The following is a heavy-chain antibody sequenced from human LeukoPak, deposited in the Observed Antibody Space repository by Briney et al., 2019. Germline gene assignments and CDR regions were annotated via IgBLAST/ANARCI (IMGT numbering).Heavy chain of an antibody. V-gene: IGHV3-64*01. CDR2: ITPDGGGT. J-gene: IGHJ4*02. CDR3: ARLLSSGSTRRIYEY. D-gene: IGHD6-6*01. Sequence: GGSLRLSCAASGXTFSGSPMHWVRQAPGKGLEYVSAITPDGGGTYYASSVRGRFAISRDNSMNTLSLQMGGLRDEDMAVYYCARLLSSGSTRRIYEYWGQGTLVTVSS. CDR1: GXTFSGSP.